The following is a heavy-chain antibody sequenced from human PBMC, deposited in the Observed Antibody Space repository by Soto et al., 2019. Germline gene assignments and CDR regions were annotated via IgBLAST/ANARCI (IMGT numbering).Heavy chain of an antibody. J-gene: IGHJ4*02. Sequence: QITLKESGPTVVKPTQTLTLTCTFSGFSLYTCGVGVAWIRQPPGKALEWLALIYWDDDKRYSPSLKSRLTITKDASKNQVVLTMTNMDPLDTATYYCALVRTTVTTLWGQGTLVTVSS. CDR3: ALVRTTVTTL. V-gene: IGHV2-5*02. D-gene: IGHD4-17*01. CDR1: GFSLYTCGVG. CDR2: IYWDDDK.